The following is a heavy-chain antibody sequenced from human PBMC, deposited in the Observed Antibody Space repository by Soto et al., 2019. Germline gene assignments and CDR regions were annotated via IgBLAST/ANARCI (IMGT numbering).Heavy chain of an antibody. CDR2: INHSGST. Sequence: SKTLSLTCAVYGGSFSGYYWSWIRQPPGKGLEWIGEINHSGSTNYNPSLKSRVTISVDTSKNQFSLKLSSVTAADTAVYYCARSTPPATGSSGYSSGWSYYYYYYGMDVWGQGTTVTVSS. J-gene: IGHJ6*02. V-gene: IGHV4-34*01. D-gene: IGHD6-19*01. CDR3: ARSTPPATGSSGYSSGWSYYYYYYGMDV. CDR1: GGSFSGYY.